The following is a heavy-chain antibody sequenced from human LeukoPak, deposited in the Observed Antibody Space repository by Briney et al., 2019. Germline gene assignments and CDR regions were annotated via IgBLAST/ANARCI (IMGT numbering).Heavy chain of an antibody. CDR3: ATLRNLGDNGVDY. J-gene: IGHJ4*02. CDR1: GYTFTSYY. V-gene: IGHV1-46*01. Sequence: ASVKVSCKASGYTFTSYYMHWVRQAPGQGLEWMGIINPSGGSTSYAQKFQGRVTMTEDTSTDTAYMELSSLRSEDTAVYYCATLRNLGDNGVDYWGQGTLVTVSS. CDR2: INPSGGST. D-gene: IGHD2-21*02.